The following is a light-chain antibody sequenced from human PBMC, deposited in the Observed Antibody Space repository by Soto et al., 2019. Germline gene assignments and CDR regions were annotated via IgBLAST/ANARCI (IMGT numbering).Light chain of an antibody. Sequence: QSVVTQPPSVSGTPGQGVIISCSNVGRHEVSWYQQVPGMAPKLLIHTTSQRPSGVPDRFSASKSGTSASLAIRGLQSDDEADYYCAAWDDSLSGLYVFGTGTKVTVL. CDR2: TTS. CDR1: NVGRHE. CDR3: AAWDDSLSGLYV. J-gene: IGLJ1*01. V-gene: IGLV1-44*01.